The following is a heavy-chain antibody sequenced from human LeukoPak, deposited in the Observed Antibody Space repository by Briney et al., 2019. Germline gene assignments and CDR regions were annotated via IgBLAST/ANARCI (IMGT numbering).Heavy chain of an antibody. V-gene: IGHV4-39*01. CDR3: AGQDRVGTAKYYFDY. CDR2: SYYSGTT. J-gene: IGHJ4*02. D-gene: IGHD1/OR15-1a*01. Sequence: SETLSLTCTVSGGFISSSSYYWGWIRQPPGKGLEWIGSSYYSGTTYYNPSLKSRVTISVDTSKNQFSLKLSSVTAADTAVYYCAGQDRVGTAKYYFDYWGQGTLVTVSS. CDR1: GGFISSSSYY.